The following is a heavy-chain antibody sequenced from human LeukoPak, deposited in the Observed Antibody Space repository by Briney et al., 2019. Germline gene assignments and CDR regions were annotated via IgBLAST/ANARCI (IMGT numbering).Heavy chain of an antibody. D-gene: IGHD2-15*01. V-gene: IGHV3-23*01. Sequence: GGSLRLSCAASGFTFSSYAMSWVRQAPGKGLEWVSAISGSGASTYYAVSVKGRFTISRDNSKNTLYLQMNSLRAEDTAVYYCAAYCSGGSCYSGSGYWGQGTLVTVSS. CDR1: GFTFSSYA. CDR3: AAYCSGGSCYSGSGY. J-gene: IGHJ4*02. CDR2: ISGSGAST.